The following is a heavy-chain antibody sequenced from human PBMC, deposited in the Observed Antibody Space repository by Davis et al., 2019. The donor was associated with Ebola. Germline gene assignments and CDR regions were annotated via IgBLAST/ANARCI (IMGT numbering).Heavy chain of an antibody. D-gene: IGHD2-15*01. Sequence: PSETLSLTCTVSGGSISSHYWSWIRQPPGKGLEWIGYIYYSGSTNYNPSLKSRVTISVDKSKNQFSVNLRSVTAADTAVYFCARGGSREWYFDLWGRGTLVTVSS. CDR2: IYYSGST. CDR1: GGSISSHY. J-gene: IGHJ2*01. V-gene: IGHV4-59*08. CDR3: ARGGSREWYFDL.